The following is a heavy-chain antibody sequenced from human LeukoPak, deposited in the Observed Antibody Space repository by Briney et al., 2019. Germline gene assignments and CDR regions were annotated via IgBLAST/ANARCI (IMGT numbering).Heavy chain of an antibody. D-gene: IGHD6-19*01. CDR3: ARPLRWIGSGWYDFDY. CDR1: GYTFTGYY. J-gene: IGHJ4*02. Sequence: ASVKVSCKASGYTFTGYYMHWVRQAPGQGLEWMGWINPNSGGTNYAQKFQGRVTMTRDTSISTAYMELSRLRSDDTAVYYCARPLRWIGSGWYDFDYWGQGTLVTVSS. CDR2: INPNSGGT. V-gene: IGHV1-2*02.